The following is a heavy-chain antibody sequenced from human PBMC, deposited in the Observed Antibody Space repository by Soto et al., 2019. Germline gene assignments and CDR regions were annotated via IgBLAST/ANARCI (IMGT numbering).Heavy chain of an antibody. CDR3: ARDLTPGGADV. CDR1: GLTFDEHA. J-gene: IGHJ6*02. D-gene: IGHD4-17*01. CDR2: IFWSGGSV. Sequence: EVQLVESGGGLVQPGRSLRLSCVVSGLTFDEHAMHWVRQGPGKGLEWVSGIFWSGGSVGYADSVKGRFTVSRDKAKNSLYLQMDSLRAEDKALYYCARDLTPGGADVWGQGTTVTVSS. V-gene: IGHV3-9*01.